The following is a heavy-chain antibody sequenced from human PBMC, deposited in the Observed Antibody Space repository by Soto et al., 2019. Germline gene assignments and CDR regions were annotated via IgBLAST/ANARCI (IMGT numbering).Heavy chain of an antibody. V-gene: IGHV3-49*03. CDR3: TRDDLLGYCSSTSCPRYYHYGMDV. CDR2: IRAKAYGGTT. CDR1: VFTFGDYG. J-gene: IGHJ6*01. D-gene: IGHD2-2*01. Sequence: PWGALIVACTSSVFTFGDYGMSWFRQAPGKGLDLVAFIRAKAYGGTTEYAASVKGRFTISRYDSKSIAYLQMNSLKTDDTAVYYCTRDDLLGYCSSTSCPRYYHYGMDVWGQGTPVTVSS.